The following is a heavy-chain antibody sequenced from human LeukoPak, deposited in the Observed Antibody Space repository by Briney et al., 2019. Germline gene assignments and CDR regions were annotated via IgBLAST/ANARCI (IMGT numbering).Heavy chain of an antibody. D-gene: IGHD5-18*01. CDR3: ARQVNSYPYYFDY. CDR2: IYYSGST. J-gene: IGHJ4*02. V-gene: IGHV4-39*01. Sequence: SETLSLTCTVSGGSISRSSYYWGWIRQPPGKGLEWIGSIYYSGSTYYNPSLKSRVTISVDTSKNQFSLKLSSVTAADTAVYYCARQVNSYPYYFDYWGQGTLVTVSS. CDR1: GGSISRSSYY.